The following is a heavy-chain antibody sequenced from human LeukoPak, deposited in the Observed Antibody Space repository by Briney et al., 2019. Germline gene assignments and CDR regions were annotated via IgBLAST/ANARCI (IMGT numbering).Heavy chain of an antibody. CDR3: TTDRGKVGRWELLKSPAFDY. J-gene: IGHJ4*02. CDR1: GFTFSNAW. D-gene: IGHD1-26*01. Sequence: GGSLRLSCAASGFTFSNAWMSWVRQAPGKGLEWVGRIKSKTDGGTTDYAAPVKGRFTISRDDSKNTLYLQMNSLKTEDTAVYYCTTDRGKVGRWELLKSPAFDYWGQGTLVTVSS. V-gene: IGHV3-15*01. CDR2: IKSKTDGGTT.